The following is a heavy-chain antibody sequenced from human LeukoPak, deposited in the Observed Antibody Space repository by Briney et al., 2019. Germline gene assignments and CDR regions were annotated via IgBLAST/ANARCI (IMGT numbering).Heavy chain of an antibody. Sequence: SSETLSLICTVSGGSISSYYWSWIRQPPGKGLEWLGYIYYSGSTNYNPSLKSRITISVDTSKNQYSLKLSSVTAADTAVYYCARVWFGAVAGRYYYYMDVWGKGTTVTVSS. CDR3: ARVWFGAVAGRYYYYMDV. CDR2: IYYSGST. J-gene: IGHJ6*03. D-gene: IGHD6-19*01. CDR1: GGSISSYY. V-gene: IGHV4-59*01.